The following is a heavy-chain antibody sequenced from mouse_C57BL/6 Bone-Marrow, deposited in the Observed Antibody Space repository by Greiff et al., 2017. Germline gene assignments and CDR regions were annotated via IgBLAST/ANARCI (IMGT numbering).Heavy chain of an antibody. Sequence: QVQLQQPGAELVMPGASVKLSCKASGYTFTSYWMHWVKQRPGQGLEWIGEIDPSDSYPNYNQKFKGKSTLTVDKSSSTAYMQLSSLTSEDAAVYYCARSSLRGFAYWGQGTLVTVSA. D-gene: IGHD6-1*01. CDR1: GYTFTSYW. V-gene: IGHV1-69*01. CDR2: IDPSDSYP. J-gene: IGHJ3*01. CDR3: ARSSLRGFAY.